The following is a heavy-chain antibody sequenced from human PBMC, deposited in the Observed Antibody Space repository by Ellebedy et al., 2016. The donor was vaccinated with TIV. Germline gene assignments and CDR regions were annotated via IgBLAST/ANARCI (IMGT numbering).Heavy chain of an antibody. D-gene: IGHD6-13*01. CDR3: AKLGGVLSWYADY. J-gene: IGHJ4*02. V-gene: IGHV3-23*01. CDR2: ISNGGDTT. Sequence: PGGSLRPSCAASGFTFGCCAMSWVRQAPGKGLEWVSVISNGGDTTYADSVKGRFTISRDNSKNTLYLQMNSLRADDTAMYYCAKLGGVLSWYADYWGLGTLVTVSP. CDR1: GFTFGCCA.